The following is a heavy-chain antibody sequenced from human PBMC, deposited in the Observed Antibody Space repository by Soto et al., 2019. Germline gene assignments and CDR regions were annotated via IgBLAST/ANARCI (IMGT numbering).Heavy chain of an antibody. J-gene: IGHJ4*02. CDR1: GASISSFA. D-gene: IGHD3-22*01. CDR2: LYYGRSA. Sequence: PSATLSLTCPVLGASISSFACMWIRQPPGKGLESIGYLYYGRSANYNPSLKSRVTLSVDTSTNQCSLTLSSMTAADTAVYYCALRSMAVVPEYWGQGTLVT. CDR3: ALRSMAVVPEY. V-gene: IGHV4-59*07.